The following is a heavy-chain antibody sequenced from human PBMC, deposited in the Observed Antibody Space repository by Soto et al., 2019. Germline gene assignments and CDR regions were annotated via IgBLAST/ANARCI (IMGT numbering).Heavy chain of an antibody. Sequence: GGSLRLSCAASGFTFSSYAMHWVRQAPGKGLEWVAVISYDGSNKYYADSVKGRFTISRDNSKNTLYLQMNSLRAEDTAVYYCARARYSYGDYYYYYGMDVWGQGTTVTVSS. J-gene: IGHJ6*02. D-gene: IGHD5-18*01. CDR3: ARARYSYGDYYYYYGMDV. CDR2: ISYDGSNK. CDR1: GFTFSSYA. V-gene: IGHV3-30-3*01.